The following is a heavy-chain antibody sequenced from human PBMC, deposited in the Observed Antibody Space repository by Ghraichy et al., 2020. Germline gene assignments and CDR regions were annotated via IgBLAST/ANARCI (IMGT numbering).Heavy chain of an antibody. Sequence: GGSLRLSCAASGFTFSGSAMHWVRQASGKGLEWVGRIRSKANNYATSYGESVKGRFTIFRDDSKNTAYLQMNSLKTEDTAVYYCTSSIKEYCAKNKCHSDYYYYGMDVWGQGTTVTVSS. CDR2: IRSKANNYAT. CDR3: TSSIKEYCAKNKCHSDYYYYGMDV. D-gene: IGHD2-8*01. CDR1: GFTFSGSA. J-gene: IGHJ6*02. V-gene: IGHV3-73*01.